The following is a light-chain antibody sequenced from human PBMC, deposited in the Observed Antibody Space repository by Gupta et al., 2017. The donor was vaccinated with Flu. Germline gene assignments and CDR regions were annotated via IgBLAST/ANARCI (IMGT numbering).Light chain of an antibody. CDR2: KNS. V-gene: IGLV1-47*01. CDR1: SSNIGGYF. Sequence: QSVLTQSPSASGTPGQRVTMSCSGTSSNIGGYFVSWYQVVPGTGPRLLIYKNSQRPSGGPERFSGSKSGTSASLAVSGLRAEDQGEYYCAVWEDSLNGHLVFGGGTKLTVL. CDR3: AVWEDSLNGHLV. J-gene: IGLJ3*02.